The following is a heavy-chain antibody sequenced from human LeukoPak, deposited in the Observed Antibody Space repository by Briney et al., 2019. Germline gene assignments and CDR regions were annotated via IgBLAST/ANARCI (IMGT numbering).Heavy chain of an antibody. CDR1: GFTFSSYD. V-gene: IGHV3-23*01. Sequence: GGSLRLSCAASGFTFSSYDMSWVRQAPGKGLEWVSAISGSGTSTYYADSVKGRFTISRDNSKNTLYLQMNSLRAEDTALYYCAKALSSGWLYYFDYWGQGTLVTVSS. CDR3: AKALSSGWLYYFDY. J-gene: IGHJ4*02. D-gene: IGHD6-19*01. CDR2: ISGSGTST.